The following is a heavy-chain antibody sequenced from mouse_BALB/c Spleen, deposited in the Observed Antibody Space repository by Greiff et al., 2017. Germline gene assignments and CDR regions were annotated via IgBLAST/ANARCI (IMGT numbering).Heavy chain of an antibody. D-gene: IGHD3-3*01. CDR2: ISDGGSYT. V-gene: IGHV5-4*02. CDR3: AREDLGNY. J-gene: IGHJ4*01. CDR1: GFTFSDYY. Sequence: EVKVVESGGGLVKPGGSLKLSCAASGFTFSDYYMYWVRQTPEKRLEWVATISDGGSYTYYPDSVKGRFTISRDNAKNNLYLQMSSLKSEDTAMYYCAREDLGNYWGQGTSVTVSS.